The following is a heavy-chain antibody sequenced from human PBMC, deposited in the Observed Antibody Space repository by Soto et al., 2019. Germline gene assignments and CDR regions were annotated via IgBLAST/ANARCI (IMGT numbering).Heavy chain of an antibody. V-gene: IGHV3-53*04. J-gene: IGHJ6*03. Sequence: GGSMRLSCAASGFTVSSNYMSWVRQAPGKGLEWVSVIYSGGSTYYADSVKGRLTISRHNSKNALYLQMNSLRAEDTAVYYCAKTTVTTGGYYMDVWGKGTTVTV. CDR2: IYSGGST. CDR3: AKTTVTTGGYYMDV. D-gene: IGHD4-4*01. CDR1: GFTVSSNY.